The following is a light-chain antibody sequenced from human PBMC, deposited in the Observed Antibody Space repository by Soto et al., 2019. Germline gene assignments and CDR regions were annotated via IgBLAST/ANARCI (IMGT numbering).Light chain of an antibody. V-gene: IGLV1-40*01. J-gene: IGLJ2*01. CDR3: QSYDSSLSGSV. Sequence: QSVLTQPPSVSGAPGQRVTISCTGSSSNIGAGYDVHWYQQLPGTAPKLLVYGNSNRPPRVPDRFSGSKSGSSGSLAITGLQAEDEADYYCQSYDSSLSGSVFGGGTKVTVL. CDR2: GNS. CDR1: SSNIGAGYD.